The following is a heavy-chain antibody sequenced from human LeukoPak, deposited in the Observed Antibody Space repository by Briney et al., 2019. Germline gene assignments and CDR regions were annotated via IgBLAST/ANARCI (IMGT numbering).Heavy chain of an antibody. CDR2: ISGSGDNS. J-gene: IGHJ5*02. CDR1: GFTFSNYA. Sequence: GGSLRLSCAASGFTFSNYALSWVRQAPGKGLEWVSVISGSGDNSYYADSVKGRFTISRDNSKSTLFLQMHSLRAEDTAVYYCAKDLSSSSGQWFDPWGQGTLVTVSS. V-gene: IGHV3-23*01. D-gene: IGHD6-6*01. CDR3: AKDLSSSSGQWFDP.